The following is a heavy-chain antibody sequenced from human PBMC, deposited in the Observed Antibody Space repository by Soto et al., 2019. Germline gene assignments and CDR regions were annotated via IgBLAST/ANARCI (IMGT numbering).Heavy chain of an antibody. CDR1: GGSIGSSY. CDR2: IYYSGST. V-gene: IGHV4-59*01. D-gene: IGHD2-2*01. CDR3: ARVVVVPAALYYYYYYMDV. J-gene: IGHJ6*03. Sequence: PSETLSLTCTVSGGSIGSSYWSWIRQPPGKGLEWIGYIYYSGSTNYNPSLKSRVTISVDTSKNQFSLKLSSVTAADTAVYYCARVVVVPAALYYYYYYMDVWGKGTTVTVSS.